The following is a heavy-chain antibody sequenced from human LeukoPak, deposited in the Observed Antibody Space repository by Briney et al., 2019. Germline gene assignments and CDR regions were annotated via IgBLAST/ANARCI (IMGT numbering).Heavy chain of an antibody. CDR3: ARDLGGIYFDY. D-gene: IGHD1-26*01. V-gene: IGHV4-59*01. J-gene: IGHJ4*02. CDR1: DASISGYY. CDR2: IHFSGST. Sequence: SSETLSLTCTVSDASISGYYWSWIRQPPGKGLEWIGSIHFSGSTNYNPSLRSRVTISVDTSKNQLSLKLSSATAADTAVYYCARDLGGIYFDYWGQGTLVTVSS.